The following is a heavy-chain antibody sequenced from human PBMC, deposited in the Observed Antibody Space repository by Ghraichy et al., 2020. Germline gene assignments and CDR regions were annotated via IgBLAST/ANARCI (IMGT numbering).Heavy chain of an antibody. CDR1: GGSISTTRNE. Sequence: ETLSLTCRVSGGSISTTRNEWAWIRQPPGKGLEWIGNVYFRGSTYYNPSLQSRVTISVDTSKDQFSLRLDSVTAADTALYYCARVNTLVRGGRGWFDPWGQGTLVIVSS. CDR3: ARVNTLVRGGRGWFDP. V-gene: IGHV4-39*07. D-gene: IGHD3-10*01. J-gene: IGHJ5*02. CDR2: VYFRGST.